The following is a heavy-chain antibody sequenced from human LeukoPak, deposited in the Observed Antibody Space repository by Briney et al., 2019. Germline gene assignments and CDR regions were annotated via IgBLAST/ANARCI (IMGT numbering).Heavy chain of an antibody. D-gene: IGHD2-15*01. V-gene: IGHV3-23*01. CDR1: GFTFSSYA. CDR3: AKVEFCSGDSCYYLDY. J-gene: IGHJ4*02. Sequence: PGGSLRLSCAASGFTFSSYAMTWVRQTPGKGLEWVSAISGSDGSTYYADSVKGRFTIFRDNSKNTLYLQMNSLRAEDTAIYYCAKVEFCSGDSCYYLDYWGQGTLVTVSS. CDR2: ISGSDGST.